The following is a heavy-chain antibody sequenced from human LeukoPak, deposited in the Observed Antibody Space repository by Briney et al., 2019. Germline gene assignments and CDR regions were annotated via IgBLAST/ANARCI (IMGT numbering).Heavy chain of an antibody. D-gene: IGHD3-22*01. Sequence: SETLSLTCSVSGGSISSRSYYWGWIRQPPGKGLEWIGSFSYSGSTYYSPSLKSRVTISVDTSKNQFSLKLSSVTAADTAIYYCARDEGWDYYDSSAFDYWGQGTLVTVSS. V-gene: IGHV4-39*07. CDR1: GGSISSRSYY. J-gene: IGHJ4*02. CDR3: ARDEGWDYYDSSAFDY. CDR2: FSYSGST.